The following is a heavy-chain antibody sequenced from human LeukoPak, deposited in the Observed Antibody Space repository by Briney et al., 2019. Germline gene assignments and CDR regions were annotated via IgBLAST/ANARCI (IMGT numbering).Heavy chain of an antibody. CDR1: GGSISSYY. CDR2: IYTSGST. V-gene: IGHV4-4*07. Sequence: SETLSLTCTVSGGSISSYYWSWIRQPAGKGLEWIGRIYTSGSTNYNPSLKSRVTMSVDTSKNQFSLKLSSVTAADTAVYYCARDFRYSSGWYAPQYNWLDPWGQGTLVTVSS. J-gene: IGHJ5*02. CDR3: ARDFRYSSGWYAPQYNWLDP. D-gene: IGHD6-19*01.